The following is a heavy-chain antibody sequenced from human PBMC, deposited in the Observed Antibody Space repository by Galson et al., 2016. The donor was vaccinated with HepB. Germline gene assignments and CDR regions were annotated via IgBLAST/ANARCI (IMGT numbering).Heavy chain of an antibody. CDR3: SRRTLHAGHWTFDY. J-gene: IGHJ4*02. V-gene: IGHV2-5*01. D-gene: IGHD1-1*01. Sequence: PALVKPTQTLTLTCTFSGFSLSTSGVGVGWIRQPPGEALEWLAPIYWNDDTRYSPSLKSSFSITKDTSKNQVVLTMTNMDPVDTATYYCSRRTLHAGHWTFDYWGQGTLVTVSS. CDR2: IYWNDDT. CDR1: GFSLSTSGVG.